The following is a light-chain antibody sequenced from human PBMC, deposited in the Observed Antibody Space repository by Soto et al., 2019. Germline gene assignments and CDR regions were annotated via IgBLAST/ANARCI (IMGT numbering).Light chain of an antibody. Sequence: DVQMTQSPSTLSASVGDRVTITCRASQRISNWVAWYQQKPGKAPKVLIYDASTLQSGVPARFSGSGFGTEFTLTISNLQPDDSATYYCQQYNSYVPYTFGQGTKLEIK. CDR3: QQYNSYVPYT. CDR1: QRISNW. J-gene: IGKJ2*01. CDR2: DAS. V-gene: IGKV1-5*01.